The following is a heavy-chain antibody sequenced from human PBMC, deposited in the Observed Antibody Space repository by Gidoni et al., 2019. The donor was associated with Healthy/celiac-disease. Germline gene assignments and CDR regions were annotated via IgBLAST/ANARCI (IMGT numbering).Heavy chain of an antibody. V-gene: IGHV1-69*06. CDR2: IIPIFGTA. CDR3: ARGRPTYYDFWSGYSNYYYYGMDV. D-gene: IGHD3-3*01. CDR1: GGTFSSYA. J-gene: IGHJ6*02. Sequence: QVQLVQSGAEVKKPGSSVKVSCKASGGTFSSYAISWVRQAPGQGLEWMGGIIPIFGTANYAQKFQGRVTITADKSTSTAYMELSSLRSEDTAVYYCARGRPTYYDFWSGYSNYYYYGMDVWGQGTTVTVSS.